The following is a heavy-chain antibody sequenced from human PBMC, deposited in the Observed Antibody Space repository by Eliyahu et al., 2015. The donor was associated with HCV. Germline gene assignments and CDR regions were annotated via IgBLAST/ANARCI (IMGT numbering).Heavy chain of an antibody. Sequence: QVHLVESGGGVVQPGRSLXLSXAXSGFTFSXFGMHRVRQAPGKGVXWVAITSYDESKKYYADSVKGRFTISRDNSKNTLYLQMNSLRAEDTAVYYCAKDKWSTSRYFDYWGQGALVTVSS. D-gene: IGHD1-26*01. CDR3: AKDKWSTSRYFDY. CDR2: TSYDESKK. V-gene: IGHV3-30*18. J-gene: IGHJ4*02. CDR1: GFTFSXFG.